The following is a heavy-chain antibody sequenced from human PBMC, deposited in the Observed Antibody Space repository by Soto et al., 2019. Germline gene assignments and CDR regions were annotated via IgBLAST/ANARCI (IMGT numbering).Heavy chain of an antibody. CDR3: ARDRGREWFDP. D-gene: IGHD1-26*01. J-gene: IGHJ5*02. V-gene: IGHV3-66*01. Sequence: EVQLVESGGGLVQPGGSLRLSCAASGFTVSSNYMSWVRQAPGKGLEWVSVMYSGGSTYYADTVKGRLTSSRDNSKNTLYLQMNSLRAEDTAVYYCARDRGREWFDPWGQGTLVTVSS. CDR2: MYSGGST. CDR1: GFTVSSNY.